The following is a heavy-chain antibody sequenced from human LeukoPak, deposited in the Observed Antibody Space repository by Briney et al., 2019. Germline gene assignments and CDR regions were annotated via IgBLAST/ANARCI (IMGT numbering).Heavy chain of an antibody. V-gene: IGHV3-23*01. J-gene: IGHJ4*02. Sequence: TGGSLRLSCAASGFTFSSYAMSWVRQAPGKGLEWVSAISGRGGSTYYADSVKGRFTISRDNAKNSLYLQMNSLRAEDTAVYYCAREGVVVSAAVDYWGQGTLVTVSS. CDR3: AREGVVVSAAVDY. CDR1: GFTFSSYA. D-gene: IGHD2-2*01. CDR2: ISGRGGST.